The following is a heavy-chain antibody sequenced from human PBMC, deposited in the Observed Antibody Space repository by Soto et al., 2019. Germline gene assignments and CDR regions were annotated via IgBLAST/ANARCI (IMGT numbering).Heavy chain of an antibody. V-gene: IGHV3-48*03. D-gene: IGHD6-19*01. CDR2: ISSSGSTI. CDR3: ARVNKAVAGPWGAFDY. Sequence: EVQLVESGGGLVQPGGSLRLSCAASGFTFSSYEMNWVRQAPGKGLEWVSYISSSGSTIYYADSVKGRFTISRDNAKNSLYLQMNSLRAEDTAVYYCARVNKAVAGPWGAFDYWGQGTLVTVSS. J-gene: IGHJ4*02. CDR1: GFTFSSYE.